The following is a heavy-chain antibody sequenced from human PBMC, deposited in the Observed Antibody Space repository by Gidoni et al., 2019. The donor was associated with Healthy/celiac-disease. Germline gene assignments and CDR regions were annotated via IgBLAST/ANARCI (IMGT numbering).Heavy chain of an antibody. D-gene: IGHD2-15*01. CDR2: KWDDGKKK. CDR1: GFTFSSYG. J-gene: IGHJ4*02. V-gene: IGHV3-33*01. CDR3: ARDPYCSGGSCYSGVFGY. Sequence: QVQLVESGGGVVQPGRSLRLSCAASGFTFSSYGMHWVRQDPGKGLEWVAVKWDDGKKKYYADSVKGRFTNSRDNSKNTLYLQMNSLRAEDTAVYYCARDPYCSGGSCYSGVFGYWGQGTLVTVSS.